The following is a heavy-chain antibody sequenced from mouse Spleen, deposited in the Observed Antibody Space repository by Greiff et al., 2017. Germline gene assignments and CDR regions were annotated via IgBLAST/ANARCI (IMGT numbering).Heavy chain of an antibody. CDR2: ISYSGST. Sequence: LQESGPGMVKPSQSLFLTCTVTGYSITSGYDWHWIRHFPGNKLEWMGYISYSGSTNYNPSLKSRISITHDTSKNHFFLKLNSVTTEDTATYYCARESGNYAMDYWGQGTSVTVSS. D-gene: IGHD1-3*01. J-gene: IGHJ4*01. CDR3: ARESGNYAMDY. CDR1: GYSITSGYD. V-gene: IGHV3-1*01.